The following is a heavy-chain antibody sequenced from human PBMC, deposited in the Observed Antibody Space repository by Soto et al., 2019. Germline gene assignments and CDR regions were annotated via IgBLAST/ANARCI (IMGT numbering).Heavy chain of an antibody. CDR1: GFTFSSYA. CDR3: ERDIRNILRNSAATDAFDI. CDR2: ISYDGSNK. V-gene: IGHV3-30-3*01. J-gene: IGHJ3*02. Sequence: GGSLRLSCAASGFTFSSYAMHWVRQAPGKGLEWVAVISYDGSNKYYADSVKGRFTISRDNSKNTLYLQMNSLRAEDTAVYYCERDIRNILRNSAATDAFDIWGQGTMVTVSS. D-gene: IGHD3-3*01.